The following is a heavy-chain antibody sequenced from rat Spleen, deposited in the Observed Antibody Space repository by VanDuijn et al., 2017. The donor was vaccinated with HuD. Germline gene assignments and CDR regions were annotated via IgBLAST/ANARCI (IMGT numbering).Heavy chain of an antibody. CDR1: GFTFSNYD. V-gene: IGHV5-29*01. CDR3: ARRHYGYTDYFDY. CDR2: ISYGDSSGHSST. J-gene: IGHJ2*01. Sequence: EVRLVESGGGLVQPGRSLKLSCAASGFTFSNYDMAWVRQAPTKGLEWVATISYGDSSGHSSTYYRDSVKGRFTISTDNAKSTLSLQMDSLRSEDTATYYCARRHYGYTDYFDYWGQGVMVTVSS. D-gene: IGHD1-9*01.